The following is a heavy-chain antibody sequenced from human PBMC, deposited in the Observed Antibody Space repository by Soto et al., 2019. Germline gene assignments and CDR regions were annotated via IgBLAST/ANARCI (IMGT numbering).Heavy chain of an antibody. J-gene: IGHJ4*02. CDR1: GGTFSSYT. CDR2: IIPILGIA. D-gene: IGHD3-9*01. V-gene: IGHV1-69*02. CDR3: ARKVLTGYYYFDY. Sequence: SVKLSCKASGGTFSSYTISWVRQAPGQGLEWMGRIIPILGIANYAQKFQGRVTITANKSTSTAYMELSSLRSEDTAVYYCARKVLTGYYYFDYWGQGTLVTVSS.